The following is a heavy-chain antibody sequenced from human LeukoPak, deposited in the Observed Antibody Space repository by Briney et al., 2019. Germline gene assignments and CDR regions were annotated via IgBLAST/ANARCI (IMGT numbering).Heavy chain of an antibody. CDR2: INLNSGDT. D-gene: IGHD6-19*01. V-gene: IGHV1-2*02. Sequence: ASVKVSCKASGYTFTDYYMHWVRQAPGQGLEWMGWINLNSGDTNYAQKFQGRVTMTRDTSITTAFMELSRLRSDDTAVYYCARDRGRGWDFFDYWGQGTLVTVSS. J-gene: IGHJ4*02. CDR3: ARDRGRGWDFFDY. CDR1: GYTFTDYY.